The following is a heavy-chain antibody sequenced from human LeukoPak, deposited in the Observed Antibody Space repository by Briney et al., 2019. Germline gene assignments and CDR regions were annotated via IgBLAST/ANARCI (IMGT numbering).Heavy chain of an antibody. J-gene: IGHJ4*02. Sequence: SETLSLTCAVYGGSFSGYYWSWIRQPPGKGLEWIGEINHSGSTNHNPSLKSRVTISVDTSKNQFSLKLSSVTAADTAVYYCARAPGGFDYWGQGTLVTVSS. CDR2: INHSGST. CDR1: GGSFSGYY. D-gene: IGHD3-10*01. V-gene: IGHV4-34*01. CDR3: ARAPGGFDY.